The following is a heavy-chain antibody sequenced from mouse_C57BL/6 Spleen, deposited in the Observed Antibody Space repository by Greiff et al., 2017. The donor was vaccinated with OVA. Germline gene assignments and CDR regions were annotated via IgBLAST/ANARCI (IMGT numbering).Heavy chain of an antibody. V-gene: IGHV1-18*01. J-gene: IGHJ2*01. D-gene: IGHD1-1*01. Sequence: VQLKESGPELVKPGASVKIPCKASGYTFTDYNMDWVKQSHGKSLEWIGDINPNNGGTIYNQKFKGKATLTVDKSSSTAYMELRSLTSEDTAVYYCARGGYYGSSWGYFDYWGQGTTLTVSS. CDR3: ARGGYYGSSWGYFDY. CDR2: INPNNGGT. CDR1: GYTFTDYN.